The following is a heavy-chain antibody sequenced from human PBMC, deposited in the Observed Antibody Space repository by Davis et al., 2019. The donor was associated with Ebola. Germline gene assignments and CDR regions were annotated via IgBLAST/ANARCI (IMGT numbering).Heavy chain of an antibody. J-gene: IGHJ4*02. Sequence: PSETLSLTCTVSGGSISSGDYYWSWIRQPPGKGLEWIGYIYYSGSTNYNPSLKSRVTISVDTSKNQFSLKLSSVTAADTAVYYCARSHTVTTFDYWGQGTLVTVSS. CDR3: ARSHTVTTFDY. D-gene: IGHD4-11*01. CDR1: GGSISSGDYY. CDR2: IYYSGST. V-gene: IGHV4-61*08.